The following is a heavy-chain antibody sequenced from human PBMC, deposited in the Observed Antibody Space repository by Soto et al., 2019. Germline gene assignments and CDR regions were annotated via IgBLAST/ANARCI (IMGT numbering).Heavy chain of an antibody. V-gene: IGHV4-4*02. CDR3: ASRDPGSSVDC. CDR1: GGSFSRKNW. J-gene: IGHJ4*02. CDR2: IYRSGST. D-gene: IGHD3-22*01. Sequence: AETLRLTCAVSGGSFSRKNWWRSGRQPPGRGLEWIGEIYRSGSTNYDPSVKSRFTISRDKSENQLSLNVTSLSAADTAVYYCASRDPGSSVDCWCQGNLVTLSS.